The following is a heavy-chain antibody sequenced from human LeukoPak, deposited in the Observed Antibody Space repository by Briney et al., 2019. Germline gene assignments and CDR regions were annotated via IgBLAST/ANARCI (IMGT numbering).Heavy chain of an antibody. V-gene: IGHV4-4*07. D-gene: IGHD2-2*01. CDR3: ARDIVGVPSVYNWFDP. J-gene: IGHJ5*02. CDR1: GGSISTSY. CDR2: IYPSGTT. Sequence: SETLSLTCTVSGGSISTSYWSWIRQPAGKGPEWLGRIYPSGTTFYNPSPKSRVTMSVDTSKNQFSLKLSSVTAADTAVYYCARDIVGVPSVYNWFDPWGQGTLVTVSS.